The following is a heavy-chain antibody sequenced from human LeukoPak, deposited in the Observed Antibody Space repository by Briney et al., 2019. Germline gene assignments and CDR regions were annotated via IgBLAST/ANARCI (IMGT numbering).Heavy chain of an antibody. D-gene: IGHD6-19*01. CDR1: GFTFDDYG. J-gene: IGHJ3*02. CDR2: INWNGGST. Sequence: GGSLRLSCAASGFTFDDYGMSWVRQAPGKGLEWVSGINWNGGSTGYADSVKGRFTISRDNAKNSLYLQMNSLRAEDTALYYCARDSIRQGLVTGGDDAFDIWGQGTMVTVSS. CDR3: ARDSIRQGLVTGGDDAFDI. V-gene: IGHV3-20*04.